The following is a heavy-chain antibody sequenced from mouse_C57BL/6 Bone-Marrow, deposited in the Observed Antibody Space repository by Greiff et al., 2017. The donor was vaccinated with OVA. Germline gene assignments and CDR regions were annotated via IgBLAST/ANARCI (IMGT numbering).Heavy chain of an antibody. V-gene: IGHV7-1*01. CDR2: SRNKANDYTT. Sequence: EVKLMESGGGLVQSGRSLRLSCATSRFTFSDFYMEWVRQAPGKGLEWIAASRNKANDYTTEYSASVKGRFIVSRDTSQSILYLQMNALRAEDTAIYYCARDEPVWFAYWGQGTLVTVSA. CDR1: RFTFSDFY. J-gene: IGHJ3*01. D-gene: IGHD6-1*01. CDR3: ARDEPVWFAY.